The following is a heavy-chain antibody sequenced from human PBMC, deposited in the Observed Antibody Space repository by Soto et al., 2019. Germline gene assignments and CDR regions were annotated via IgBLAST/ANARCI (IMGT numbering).Heavy chain of an antibody. Sequence: EVQLLESGGGLVQPGGSLRLSCAASGFTFSTYAMSWVRQAPGKGLEWVAGMSGGGGSTYYADSVKGRFTLSRDNSKNTLYLQMNSLRAEDTAVYYCMNLYSYGSGSYYKWGQGTLVTVSS. D-gene: IGHD3-10*01. CDR3: MNLYSYGSGSYYK. CDR2: MSGGGGST. J-gene: IGHJ4*02. CDR1: GFTFSTYA. V-gene: IGHV3-23*01.